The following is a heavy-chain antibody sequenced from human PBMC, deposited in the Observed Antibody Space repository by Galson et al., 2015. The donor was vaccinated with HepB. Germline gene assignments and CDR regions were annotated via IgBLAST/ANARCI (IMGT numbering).Heavy chain of an antibody. J-gene: IGHJ3*02. D-gene: IGHD1-14*01. CDR3: ARRDVNRYGGSPHDAFDI. CDR1: GYSFTSYW. Sequence: QSGAEVKKPGESLKISCKGSGYSFTSYWIGWVRQMPGKGLEWMGIIYPGDSDTRYSPSFQGQVTISADKSISTAYLQWSSLKASDTAMYYCARRDVNRYGGSPHDAFDIWGQGTMVTVSS. CDR2: IYPGDSDT. V-gene: IGHV5-51*01.